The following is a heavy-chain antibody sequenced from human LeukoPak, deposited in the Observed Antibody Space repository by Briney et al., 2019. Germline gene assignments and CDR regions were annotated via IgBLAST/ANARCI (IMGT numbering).Heavy chain of an antibody. J-gene: IGHJ3*02. CDR3: ARHLPIIHDEPDAIDI. CDR1: GFHLSRYW. Sequence: GGPVTHLCAACGFHLSRYWISDARHAPGKRLEWVANIKQDGNEKWHVASVKGRFTISRDNDKSSLYLQMNSLRAEETAVYYCARHLPIIHDEPDAIDIWGEGTMVTV. V-gene: IGHV3-7*01. D-gene: IGHD1-14*01. CDR2: IKQDGNEK.